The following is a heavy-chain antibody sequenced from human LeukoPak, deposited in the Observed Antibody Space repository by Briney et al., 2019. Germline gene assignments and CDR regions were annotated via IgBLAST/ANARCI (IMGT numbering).Heavy chain of an antibody. CDR3: AKEGCSSTSCSNYYYYGMDV. Sequence: GGSLRLSCAASGFTFSSYAMSWVRQAPGKGLEWVSAISGSGGSTYYADSVKGRFTISRDNSKNTLYLQMNSLRAEDTAVYYCAKEGCSSTSCSNYYYYGMDVWGQGTTVTVSS. V-gene: IGHV3-23*01. CDR2: ISGSGGST. CDR1: GFTFSSYA. D-gene: IGHD2-2*01. J-gene: IGHJ6*02.